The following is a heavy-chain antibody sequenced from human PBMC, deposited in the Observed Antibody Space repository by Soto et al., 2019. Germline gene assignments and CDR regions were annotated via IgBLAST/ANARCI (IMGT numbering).Heavy chain of an antibody. CDR2: MNPNSGNT. Sequence: ASVKVSCKASGYTFTSYDINWVRQATGRGLEWMGWMNPNSGNTGYAQKFQGRVTMTRNTSISTAYMELSSLRSEDTAVYYCASGGVDSYDFWSGYYFRGYWFDPWGQGTLVTVSS. CDR1: GYTFTSYD. J-gene: IGHJ5*02. V-gene: IGHV1-8*01. D-gene: IGHD3-3*01. CDR3: ASGGVDSYDFWSGYYFRGYWFDP.